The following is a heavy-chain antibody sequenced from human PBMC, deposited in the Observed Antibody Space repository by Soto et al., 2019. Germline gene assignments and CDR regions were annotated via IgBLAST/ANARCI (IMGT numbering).Heavy chain of an antibody. CDR3: AKGLMTTTFKFDC. V-gene: IGHV3-23*01. D-gene: IGHD1-26*01. CDR1: GFTFSSYA. Sequence: GGSLRLSCAASGFTFSSYAMSWVRQAPGKGLEWASAISGSGGSTYYSDSVKGRFTISRDNSKNTLYLQMNSLRADDTAVYYCAKGLMTTTFKFDCWGQGTLVTVSS. CDR2: ISGSGGST. J-gene: IGHJ4*02.